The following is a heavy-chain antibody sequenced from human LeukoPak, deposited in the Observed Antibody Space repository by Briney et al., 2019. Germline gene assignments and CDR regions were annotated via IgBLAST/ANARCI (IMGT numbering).Heavy chain of an antibody. D-gene: IGHD4-23*01. CDR3: ARRDYGGLLDY. CDR1: GDSIRSSRYH. J-gene: IGHJ4*02. CDR2: SHYSGST. V-gene: IGHV4-39*01. Sequence: TLSLTCTVSGDSIRSSRYHWAWIRQPPGKGLEWIGSSHYSGSTYYNPSLKSRVTISVDTPKNQLSLKLNSATSSDTAVYFCARRDYGGLLDYWGQGTLVTVSS.